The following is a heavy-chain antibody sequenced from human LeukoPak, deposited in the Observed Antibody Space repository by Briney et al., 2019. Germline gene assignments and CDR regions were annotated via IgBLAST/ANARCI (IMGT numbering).Heavy chain of an antibody. J-gene: IGHJ6*03. V-gene: IGHV3-23*01. CDR2: ISGSGGST. D-gene: IGHD6-13*01. CDR3: AREMRVIGIAAAGELYYYYMDV. Sequence: GGSLRLSCAASGFTFSSYAINWVRQAPGKGLERVSIISGSGGSTYYADSVKGRFTISRDNSKNTLYLQMNSLRAEDTAVYYCAREMRVIGIAAAGELYYYYMDVWGQGTTVTVSS. CDR1: GFTFSSYA.